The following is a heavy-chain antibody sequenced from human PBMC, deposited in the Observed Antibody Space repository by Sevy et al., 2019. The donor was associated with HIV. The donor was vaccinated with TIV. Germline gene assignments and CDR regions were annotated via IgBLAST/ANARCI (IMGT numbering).Heavy chain of an antibody. D-gene: IGHD6-19*01. CDR3: ARVSGDYSSGWYGLDHFDY. CDR1: GFTFSSYG. V-gene: IGHV3-7*03. CDR2: IKQDGSEK. J-gene: IGHJ4*02. Sequence: GGSLRLSCAASGFTFSSYGMHWVRQAPGKGLEWVANIKQDGSEKYYVDSVKGRFTISRDNARNSLYLQMNSLRAEDTAVYYCARVSGDYSSGWYGLDHFDYWGQGTLVTVSS.